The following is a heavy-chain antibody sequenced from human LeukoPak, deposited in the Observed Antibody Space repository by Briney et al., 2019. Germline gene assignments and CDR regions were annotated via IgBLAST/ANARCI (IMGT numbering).Heavy chain of an antibody. CDR3: VKPYSSSWYYFDY. CDR1: GFTFSSYA. CDR2: ISSNGGST. V-gene: IGHV3-64D*06. Sequence: PGGSLRLSCSASGFTFSSYAMHWVRQAPGKGLEYVSAISSNGGSTYYADSVKGRFTISRDNSKNTLYLQMSSLRAEDTAVYYCVKPYSSSWYYFDYWGQGTLVTVSS. J-gene: IGHJ4*02. D-gene: IGHD6-13*01.